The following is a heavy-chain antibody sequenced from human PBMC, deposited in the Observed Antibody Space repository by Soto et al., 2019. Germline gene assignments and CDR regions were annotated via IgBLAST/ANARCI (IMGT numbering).Heavy chain of an antibody. CDR1: GFTFSSYW. CDR2: IKQDGSEK. J-gene: IGHJ5*02. Sequence: GGSLRLSCAASGFTFSSYWMSWVRQAPGKGLEWVANIKQDGSEKYYVDSVKGRFTISRDNAKNSPYLQMNSLRAEDTAVYYCAGGSSSWYVPDPLFNWFDPWGQGTLVTVSS. D-gene: IGHD6-13*01. CDR3: AGGSSSWYVPDPLFNWFDP. V-gene: IGHV3-7*05.